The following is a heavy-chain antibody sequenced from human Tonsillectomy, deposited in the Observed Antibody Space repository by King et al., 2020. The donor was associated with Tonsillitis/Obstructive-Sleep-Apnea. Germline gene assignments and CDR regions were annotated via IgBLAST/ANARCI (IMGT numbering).Heavy chain of an antibody. CDR3: ARQTSADSSGYYSDY. V-gene: IGHV3-30*03. Sequence: QLVQSGGGVVQPGRSLRLSCAASGFIFSNYGIHWVRQAPGKGLEWVAAISYDGSNKYYADSVKGRFTISRDNSKNTLYLQMNSLRAEDTAVYYCARQTSADSSGYYSDYWGQGTLVTVSS. CDR2: ISYDGSNK. J-gene: IGHJ4*02. D-gene: IGHD3-22*01. CDR1: GFIFSNYG.